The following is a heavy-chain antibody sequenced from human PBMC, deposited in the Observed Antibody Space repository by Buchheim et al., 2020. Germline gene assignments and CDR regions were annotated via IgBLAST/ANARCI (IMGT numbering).Heavy chain of an antibody. Sequence: EVKLLESGGGLVQPGGSLRLSCVASGFTFSNDAMSWVRQAPGKGLEWVSNISGSGGSTYYAESVKGRFTISRDNSKNTLYLQMHTLRAEDTAIYYCAKKPADAFEIWGQGT. V-gene: IGHV3-23*01. CDR3: AKKPADAFEI. CDR2: ISGSGGST. CDR1: GFTFSNDA. J-gene: IGHJ3*02.